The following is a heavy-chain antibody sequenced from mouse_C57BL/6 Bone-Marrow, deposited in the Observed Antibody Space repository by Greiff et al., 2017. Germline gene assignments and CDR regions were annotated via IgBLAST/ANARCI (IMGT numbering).Heavy chain of an antibody. J-gene: IGHJ1*03. Sequence: DVMLVEPEGGLVQPGSSMKLSCTASGFTFSDYYMAWVRQVPEKGLEWVANINYDGSSTYYLDSLKSRFIISIDNAKNILYLQMSSLKSEDTPTYYCARYGHYGYDDPYWYFDVWGTGTRVTVSS. CDR1: GFTFSDYY. CDR3: ARYGHYGYDDPYWYFDV. V-gene: IGHV5-16*01. CDR2: INYDGSST. D-gene: IGHD2-2*01.